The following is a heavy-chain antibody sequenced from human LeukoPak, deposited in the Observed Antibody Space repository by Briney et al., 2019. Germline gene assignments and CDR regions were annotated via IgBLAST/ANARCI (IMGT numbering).Heavy chain of an antibody. D-gene: IGHD6-13*01. V-gene: IGHV1-18*01. CDR1: GYTFTSYG. J-gene: IGHJ4*02. Sequence: ASVKVSCKASGYTFTSYGISWVRQAPGQGLEWMGWISAYNGNTNYAQKLQGRVTMTTDTSTSTAYMELRSLRSDDTAVYYCARVRLHRSSSWYYSDYWGQGTLVTVSS. CDR2: ISAYNGNT. CDR3: ARVRLHRSSSWYYSDY.